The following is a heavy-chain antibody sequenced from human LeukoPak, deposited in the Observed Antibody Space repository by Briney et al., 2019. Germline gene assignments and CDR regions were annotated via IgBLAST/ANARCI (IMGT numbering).Heavy chain of an antibody. CDR1: GGSISSGGYY. Sequence: SETLSLTCTVSGGSISSGGYYWSWIRQHLGKGLEWIGYIYYSGSTYYNPSLKSRVTISVDMSKNQFSLKLSSVTAVDTAVYYCARETYYYDSSGYVLSWGQGTLVTVSS. V-gene: IGHV4-31*03. D-gene: IGHD3-22*01. CDR3: ARETYYYDSSGYVLS. J-gene: IGHJ4*02. CDR2: IYYSGST.